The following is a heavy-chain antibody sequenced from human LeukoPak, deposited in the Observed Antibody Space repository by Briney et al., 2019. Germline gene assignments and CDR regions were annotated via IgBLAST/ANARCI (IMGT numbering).Heavy chain of an antibody. Sequence: GGSLRLSCVASGFTFSNYWMSWVRQAPGKGLEWVANIKEDGSQKYYVDSVKGRFTISRDNAKNSLYLQMNSLRAEDTAVYYCARPVMPGGYFDLWGRGTLVTVSA. V-gene: IGHV3-7*04. CDR1: GFTFSNYW. D-gene: IGHD2-15*01. J-gene: IGHJ2*01. CDR3: ARPVMPGGYFDL. CDR2: IKEDGSQK.